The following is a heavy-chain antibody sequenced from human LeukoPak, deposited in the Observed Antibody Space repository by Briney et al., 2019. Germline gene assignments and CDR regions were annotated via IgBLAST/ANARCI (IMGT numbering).Heavy chain of an antibody. Sequence: ASVKVSCKASGGTFSSYAISWVRQAPGQGLEWMGRIIPILGIANYAQKFQGRVTITADKSTSTAYMELSSLRSEDTAVYYCARDRIAVAGPSYGMDVWGQGTTVTVSS. CDR2: IIPILGIA. CDR3: ARDRIAVAGPSYGMDV. J-gene: IGHJ6*02. D-gene: IGHD6-19*01. V-gene: IGHV1-69*04. CDR1: GGTFSSYA.